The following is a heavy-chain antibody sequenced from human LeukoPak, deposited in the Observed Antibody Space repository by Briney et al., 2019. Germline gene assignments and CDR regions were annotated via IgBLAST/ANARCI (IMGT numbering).Heavy chain of an antibody. CDR1: GGTFSSYA. CDR3: AKIGYYDSRCYYGSGYYYYMDV. Sequence: GASVKVSCKASGGTFSSYAISWVRDAPGQGLEWMGGIIPIFGTANYAQKFQGRVTITTDESTSTAYIELSSLRSEDTAVYSCAKIGYYDSRCYYGSGYYYYMDVWGKGTMVTVSS. CDR2: IIPIFGTA. D-gene: IGHD3-22*01. J-gene: IGHJ6*03. V-gene: IGHV1-69*05.